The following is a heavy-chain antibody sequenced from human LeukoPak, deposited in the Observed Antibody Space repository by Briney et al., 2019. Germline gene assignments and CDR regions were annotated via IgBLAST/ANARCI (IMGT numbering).Heavy chain of an antibody. V-gene: IGHV3-30*04. J-gene: IGHJ4*02. D-gene: IGHD3-10*01. CDR1: GFTFSSYT. CDR2: ISHDGRNK. CDR3: ARGSHQDYFGSMTYLFDY. Sequence: GWSLRLSCAASGFTFSSYTIHWVRQAPGKGLEWVTLISHDGRNKNYADSVKGRFTISRDNSKKTLYLEVNSLRPEDTAVYYCARGSHQDYFGSMTYLFDYWGQGSLVTVSS.